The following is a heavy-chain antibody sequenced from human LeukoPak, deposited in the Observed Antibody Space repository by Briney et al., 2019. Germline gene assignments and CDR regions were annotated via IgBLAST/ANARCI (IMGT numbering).Heavy chain of an antibody. V-gene: IGHV1-69*13. CDR3: ARSRGIPEYYFDY. D-gene: IGHD2-21*01. CDR2: IIPIFGTA. CDR1: GGTFSSYA. J-gene: IGHJ4*02. Sequence: SVKVSCKASGGTFSSYAISWVRQAPGQGLEWMGGIIPIFGTANYAQKFQGRVTITADESTSTAYMELSSLRPEDTAVYYCARSRGIPEYYFDYWGQGTLVTVSS.